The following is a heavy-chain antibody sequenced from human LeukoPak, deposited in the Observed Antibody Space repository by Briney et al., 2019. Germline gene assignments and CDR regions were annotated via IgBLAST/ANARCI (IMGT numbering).Heavy chain of an antibody. CDR1: GDSVSSNNGA. D-gene: IGHD3-3*01. V-gene: IGHV6-1*01. CDR2: TYYRSKWYD. J-gene: IGHJ4*02. Sequence: SQTLSLTCAISGDSVSSNNGAWNWIRQSPSRGLEWLGRTYYRSKWYDDYAGSVKGRITISPGTSKNQFSLQMYSVTPEDTAVYYCARDVGTSEWYTFDYWGQGTLVTVSS. CDR3: ARDVGTSEWYTFDY.